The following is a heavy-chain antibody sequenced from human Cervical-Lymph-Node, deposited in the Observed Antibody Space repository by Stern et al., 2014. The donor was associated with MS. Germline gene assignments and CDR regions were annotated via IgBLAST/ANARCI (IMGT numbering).Heavy chain of an antibody. V-gene: IGHV5-51*01. Sequence: EVQLVESGAEVKKPGESLKISCKLSGYSFTIYYIAWVRQMPGKGLDWMVIIYPYAADTTYSPSFQGQVTISADKSITTAYLQWSSLRASDTAMYYCARHVQGFDYWGQGTLVTVSS. CDR3: ARHVQGFDY. J-gene: IGHJ4*02. CDR2: IYPYAADT. CDR1: GYSFTIYY.